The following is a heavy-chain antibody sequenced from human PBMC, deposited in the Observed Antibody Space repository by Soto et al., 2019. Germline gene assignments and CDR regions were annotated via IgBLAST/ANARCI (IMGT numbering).Heavy chain of an antibody. Sequence: GGSLRLSCAASGFTFDDYAMHWVRQAPGKGLEWVSGISWNSGSIGYADSVKGRFTISRDNAKNSLYLQMNSLRAEDTALYYCATSTFASEPYYYYYMDVWGKGTTVTVSS. V-gene: IGHV3-9*01. CDR3: ATSTFASEPYYYYYMDV. CDR2: ISWNSGSI. D-gene: IGHD1-26*01. CDR1: GFTFDDYA. J-gene: IGHJ6*03.